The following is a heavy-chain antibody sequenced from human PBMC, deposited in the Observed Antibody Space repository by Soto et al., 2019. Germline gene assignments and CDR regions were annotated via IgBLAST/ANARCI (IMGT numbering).Heavy chain of an antibody. CDR2: MNPNSGNT. D-gene: IGHD3-3*01. CDR3: ARGQKRSTIFGVVINWFDP. CDR1: GYTFTSYD. Sequence: VASVKVSCKASGYTFTSYDINWVRQATGQGLEWMGWMNPNSGNTGYAQKFQGRVTMTRNTSISTAYMELSSLRSEDTAVYYCARGQKRSTIFGVVINWFDPWGQGTPVTVSS. V-gene: IGHV1-8*01. J-gene: IGHJ5*02.